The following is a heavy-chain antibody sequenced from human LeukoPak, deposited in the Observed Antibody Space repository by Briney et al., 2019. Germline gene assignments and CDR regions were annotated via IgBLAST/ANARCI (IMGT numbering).Heavy chain of an antibody. D-gene: IGHD6-13*01. CDR3: ARDGRGIAEV. CDR2: ISSRSSYI. J-gene: IGHJ4*02. CDR1: GFTFSSYS. V-gene: IGHV3-21*01. Sequence: GGSLRLSCAASGFTFSSYSMNWVRQAPGKGLEWVSSISSRSSYIYYADSVKGRFTISRDNAKNSLYLQMNSLRAEDTAVYYCARDGRGIAEVWGQGTLVTVSS.